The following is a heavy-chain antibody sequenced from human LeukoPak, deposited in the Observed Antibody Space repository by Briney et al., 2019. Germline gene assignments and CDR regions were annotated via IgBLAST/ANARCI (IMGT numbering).Heavy chain of an antibody. CDR3: AKDRAQQLVLDF. D-gene: IGHD6-13*01. Sequence: GGSLRLSCAASGFTFDDYAMHWVRQAPGKGLEWVSLISGDGGPTYYADSVKGRFTISRDNSKNTLFLQMNSLRAEDTAVYYCAKDRAQQLVLDFWGQGTLVTVSS. J-gene: IGHJ4*02. V-gene: IGHV3-43*02. CDR1: GFTFDDYA. CDR2: ISGDGGPT.